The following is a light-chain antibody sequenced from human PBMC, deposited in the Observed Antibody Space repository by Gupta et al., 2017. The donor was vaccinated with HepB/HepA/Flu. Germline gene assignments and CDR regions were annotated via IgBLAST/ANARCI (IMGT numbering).Light chain of an antibody. CDR1: QSFSIN. Sequence: EIVMTQSPVTLSVSPGERATLSCRASQSFSINLAWYQQKPGQAPRLLIYGASTRATGIPARFSGSGSGTEFTLTISSLQSEDFAIYYCQQYNNWPPPWTFGLGTKVEIK. CDR3: QQYNNWPPPWT. J-gene: IGKJ1*01. CDR2: GAS. V-gene: IGKV3-15*01.